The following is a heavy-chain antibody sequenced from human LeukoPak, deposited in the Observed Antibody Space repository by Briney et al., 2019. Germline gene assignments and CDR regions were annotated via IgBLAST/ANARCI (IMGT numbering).Heavy chain of an antibody. V-gene: IGHV4-59*01. CDR3: ARDRRRDLVHAFDI. D-gene: IGHD2-2*01. J-gene: IGHJ3*02. CDR1: GGSISNYY. CDR2: VHYSDTT. Sequence: SETLSLTCTVSGGSISNYYWSWIRQPPGKGLEWIAYVHYSDTTNYNPSLKSRVTIPLDTSKNQFSLMLTSVTAADTAVYYCARDRRRDLVHAFDIWGQGTMVTVSS.